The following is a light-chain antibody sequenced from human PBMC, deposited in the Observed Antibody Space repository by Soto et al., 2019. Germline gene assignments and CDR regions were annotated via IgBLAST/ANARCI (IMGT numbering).Light chain of an antibody. J-gene: IGKJ1*01. V-gene: IGKV2-24*01. CDR1: QSLVHSDGNTY. Sequence: DIVMTQTPLSSPVTLGQPASISCRSSQSLVHSDGNTYWSWLQQRPGQPPRVLIYKISNRVSGVTDRFSGSGAGTDFTLNISRVEAEDVGVYYCMQSTYYPRTFGQGTKVEI. CDR2: KIS. CDR3: MQSTYYPRT.